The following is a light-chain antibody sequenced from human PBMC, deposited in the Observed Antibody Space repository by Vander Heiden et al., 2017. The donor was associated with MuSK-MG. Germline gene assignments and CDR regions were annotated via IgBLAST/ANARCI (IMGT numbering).Light chain of an antibody. CDR3: LKYGRLPLT. Sequence: ETVLTHSPVTLSWSPGERATVPCKASQSVTGNYLAWYQQKPGQAPRLLVYSAPNRPTEIPERLSGGASGTDFTLTIRSLGPEDFEVYNCLKYGRLPLTFGQKTRLE. CDR1: QSVTGNY. CDR2: SAP. J-gene: IGKJ5*01. V-gene: IGKV3-20*01.